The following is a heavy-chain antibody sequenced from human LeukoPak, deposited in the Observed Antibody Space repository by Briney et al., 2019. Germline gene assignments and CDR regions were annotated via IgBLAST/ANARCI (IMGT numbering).Heavy chain of an antibody. J-gene: IGHJ1*01. CDR1: GFTFSRHW. D-gene: IGHD3-22*01. Sequence: PGGSLRLSCAASGFTFSRHWMSWVRQAPGKGLEWVANIKQDGNEKHYVDSVKGRFTISRDNAKNSLYLQMNSLRAEDTAVYYCATYSSLNTREFQYWGQGTLVTVSP. V-gene: IGHV3-7*01. CDR2: IKQDGNEK. CDR3: ATYSSLNTREFQY.